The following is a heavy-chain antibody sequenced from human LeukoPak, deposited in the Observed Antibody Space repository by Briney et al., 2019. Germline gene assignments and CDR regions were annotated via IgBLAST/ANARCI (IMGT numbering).Heavy chain of an antibody. CDR2: IIPIFGTT. Sequence: SVKVSCKASGGTFSNFALNWVRQAPGQGLEWMGGIIPIFGTTNYAQKFQGRVTVTTDESTTTPYMELSSLTSEDTAVYYCATSPGIAGAAYSYMDVWGKGTTVTVPS. CDR1: GGTFSNFA. J-gene: IGHJ6*03. D-gene: IGHD1-26*01. CDR3: ATSPGIAGAAYSYMDV. V-gene: IGHV1-69*05.